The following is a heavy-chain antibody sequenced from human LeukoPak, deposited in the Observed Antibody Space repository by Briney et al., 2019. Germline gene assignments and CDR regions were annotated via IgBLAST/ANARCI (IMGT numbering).Heavy chain of an antibody. CDR2: IYYSGST. Sequence: PSETLSLTCAVSGYSISSGYYWSWIRQPPGKGLEWIGYIYYSGSTYYNPSLKSRVTISVDTSKNQFSLKLSSVTAADTAVYYCASRLSSGLDYWGQGTLVTVSS. J-gene: IGHJ4*02. CDR1: GYSISSGYY. CDR3: ASRLSSGLDY. D-gene: IGHD3-22*01. V-gene: IGHV4-30-4*01.